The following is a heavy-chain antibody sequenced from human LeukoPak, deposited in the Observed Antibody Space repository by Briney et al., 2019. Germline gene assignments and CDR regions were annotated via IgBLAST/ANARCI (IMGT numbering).Heavy chain of an antibody. CDR3: ARDGSGSYYIRPLDYYMDV. J-gene: IGHJ6*03. CDR2: INQDGSEK. Sequence: PGGSLRLSCAASGFTFSSYWMTWVRHLPGKGLEWVAKINQDGSEKYYVDSVKGRFTISRDNTRDSLYLQMNSLRAEDTAVYYCARDGSGSYYIRPLDYYMDVWGKGTTVTVSS. CDR1: GFTFSSYW. V-gene: IGHV3-7*01. D-gene: IGHD3-10*01.